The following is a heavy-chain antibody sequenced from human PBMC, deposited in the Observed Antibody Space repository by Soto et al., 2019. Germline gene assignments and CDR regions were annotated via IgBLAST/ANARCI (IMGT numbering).Heavy chain of an antibody. V-gene: IGHV1-69*01. CDR2: IIPIFGTA. D-gene: IGHD3-3*01. CDR3: ARDGPTDYDFWSGYYTGYYGMDV. Sequence: QVQLVQSGAEVKKPGSSVKVSCKASGGTFSSYAISWVRQAPGQGLEWMGGIIPIFGTANYAQKFQGRVTITADESTSTAYMELSSLRSEDTAVYYCARDGPTDYDFWSGYYTGYYGMDVWGQGTTVTVSS. J-gene: IGHJ6*02. CDR1: GGTFSSYA.